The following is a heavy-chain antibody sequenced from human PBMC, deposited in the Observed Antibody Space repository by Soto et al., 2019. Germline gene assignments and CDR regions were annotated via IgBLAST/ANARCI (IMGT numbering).Heavy chain of an antibody. Sequence: GGYLRLSSAASRFNFSSYGMPWLSQAPGKGLEWVGVISYDRSNKFYADSVKGRFTISRDNSKSTLYLQVDSLRPEDAAVYHCARDPMASDGQHWASHDFDSCGQGT. V-gene: IGHV3-30-3*01. CDR1: RFNFSSYG. CDR2: ISYDRSNK. CDR3: ARDPMASDGQHWASHDFDS. J-gene: IGHJ5*01. D-gene: IGHD7-27*01.